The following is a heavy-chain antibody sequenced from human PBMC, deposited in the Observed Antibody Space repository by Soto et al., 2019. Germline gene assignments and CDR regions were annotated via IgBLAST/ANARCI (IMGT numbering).Heavy chain of an antibody. Sequence: EVSLRLSCAAAGLNLCHPWITLLRQAAGQRLERVGRMKTKTDGGTADYAAPVKGRFTISRDDSKNTVYLQMNSLKTEDTAVYYCTTGIYYDILTGYHNVAYWGQGTLVTVSS. V-gene: IGHV3-15*01. J-gene: IGHJ4*02. CDR3: TTGIYYDILTGYHNVAY. D-gene: IGHD3-9*01. CDR1: GLNLCHPW. CDR2: MKTKTDGGTA.